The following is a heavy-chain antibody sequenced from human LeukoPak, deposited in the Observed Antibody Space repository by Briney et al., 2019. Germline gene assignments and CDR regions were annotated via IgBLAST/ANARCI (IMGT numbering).Heavy chain of an antibody. V-gene: IGHV3-9*01. D-gene: IGHD3-22*01. CDR3: AKDPDSSGYYYFDY. Sequence: GGSLRLSCAASGFTFDDYAMHWVRHAPGKGLEWVSGISWNSGSIGYADSVKGRFTISRDNAKNSLYLQMNSLRAEDTALYYCAKDPDSSGYYYFDYWGQGTLVTVSS. J-gene: IGHJ4*02. CDR1: GFTFDDYA. CDR2: ISWNSGSI.